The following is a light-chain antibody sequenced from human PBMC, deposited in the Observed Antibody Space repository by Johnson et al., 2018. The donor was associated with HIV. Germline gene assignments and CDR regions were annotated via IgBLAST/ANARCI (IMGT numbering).Light chain of an antibody. Sequence: HSVLTQPPSVSAAPGQKVTISCSGSSSNIGNNYVSWFQHLPGTAPKLLIYENNKRPSGIPDRFSASKSGTSATLGITGLQTGDEADYYCGTWDTSLSVYVFGTGTKVTVL. J-gene: IGLJ1*01. V-gene: IGLV1-51*02. CDR2: ENN. CDR3: GTWDTSLSVYV. CDR1: SSNIGNNY.